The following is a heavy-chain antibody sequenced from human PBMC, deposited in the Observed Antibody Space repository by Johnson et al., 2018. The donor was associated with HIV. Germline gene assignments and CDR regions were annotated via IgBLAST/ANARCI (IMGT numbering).Heavy chain of an antibody. CDR1: AFTFDDYG. V-gene: IGHV3-66*01. Sequence: VQLVESGGGVVRPGGSLTLSCEASAFTFDDYGMSWVRQGPGKGPEWVSVIYSGGSTYYADSVKGRFTVSRDNSKNTLYLQMNSLRVEDTALYYCARDRARWSSGWYNDAFDIWGQGTMVTVSS. J-gene: IGHJ3*02. CDR3: ARDRARWSSGWYNDAFDI. CDR2: IYSGGST. D-gene: IGHD6-19*01.